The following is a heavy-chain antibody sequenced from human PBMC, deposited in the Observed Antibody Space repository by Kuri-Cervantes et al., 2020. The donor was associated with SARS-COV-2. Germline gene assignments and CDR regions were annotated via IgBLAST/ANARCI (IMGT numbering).Heavy chain of an antibody. V-gene: IGHV1-3*01. CDR3: ARGGDFWYFYYGMDV. CDR2: INAGNGNT. Sequence: ASVKVICKASGCTFTSYAMHWVRQAPGQRLEWMGWINAGNGNTKYSQKFQGRVTITRDTSASTAYMELSSLRSEDTAVYYCARGGDFWYFYYGMDVWDQGTTVTVSS. J-gene: IGHJ6*02. CDR1: GCTFTSYA. D-gene: IGHD3-3*01.